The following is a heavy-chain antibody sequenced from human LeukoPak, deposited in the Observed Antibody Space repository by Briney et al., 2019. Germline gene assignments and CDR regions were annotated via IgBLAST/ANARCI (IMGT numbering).Heavy chain of an antibody. CDR2: ISKDGRKD. Sequence: GGSRRLSCEASGFSFSTSGVHWVRQAPGRGLEWMAVISKDGRKDHYADSVKGRFTISRDNSKSTLFLQMNSLRPEDTAIYYCARDLLNYGTAYYDVGIFDSRGQGTRVTVSS. D-gene: IGHD3-16*01. V-gene: IGHV3-30*04. CDR1: GFSFSTSG. CDR3: ARDLLNYGTAYYDVGIFDS. J-gene: IGHJ4*02.